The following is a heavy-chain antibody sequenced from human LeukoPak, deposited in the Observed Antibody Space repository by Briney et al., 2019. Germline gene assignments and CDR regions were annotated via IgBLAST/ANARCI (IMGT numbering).Heavy chain of an antibody. CDR2: ISASGGTT. Sequence: GGSPRLSCSTSGVTFSGYSMNWVRRAPGKGLEWLSYISASGGTTYYADSVNGRFTISRDNAKNSLYLQMNSLRAEDTAVYYCARAGDSSGYINWFDPWGQGTLVTVSS. V-gene: IGHV3-48*01. J-gene: IGHJ5*02. CDR3: ARAGDSSGYINWFDP. CDR1: GVTFSGYS. D-gene: IGHD3-22*01.